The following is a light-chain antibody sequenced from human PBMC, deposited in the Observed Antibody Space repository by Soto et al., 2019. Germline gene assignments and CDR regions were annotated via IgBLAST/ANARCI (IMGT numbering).Light chain of an antibody. CDR1: QDIRKY. CDR3: QHYDNLPPFT. Sequence: DIQMTQSPSSLSASVGDRVTITCQASQDIRKYLNWYQQKPGRAPQLLIYGASNLETGVPSRFSGSGYWTDFTFTISSLQPDDIATYYCQHYDNLPPFTFGPGTKVAIK. J-gene: IGKJ3*01. CDR2: GAS. V-gene: IGKV1-33*01.